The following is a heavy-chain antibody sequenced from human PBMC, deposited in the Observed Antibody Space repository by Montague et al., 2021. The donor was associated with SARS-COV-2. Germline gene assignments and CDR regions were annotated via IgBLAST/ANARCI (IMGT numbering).Heavy chain of an antibody. CDR1: GGSISSSSYY. CDR3: ARREDYYGSGSYPN. Sequence: SETLSLTCTVSGGSISSSSYYWGWIRQPPGRGLEWIGSIYYSGSTYYNPSLKSRVTISVDTSENQFSLKLSSVTAADTAVYYCARREDYYGSGSYPNWGQGTLVTVSS. D-gene: IGHD3-10*01. J-gene: IGHJ4*02. CDR2: IYYSGST. V-gene: IGHV4-39*01.